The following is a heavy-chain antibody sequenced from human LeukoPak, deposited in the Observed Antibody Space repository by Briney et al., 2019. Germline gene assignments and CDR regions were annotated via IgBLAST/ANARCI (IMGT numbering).Heavy chain of an antibody. CDR2: IKTDGSEK. V-gene: IGHV3-7*01. Sequence: GGSLRLSCAASGFTFSTYGVHWVRQAPGKGLQWVANIKTDGSEKYYVDSVKGRFTISRDNAKNSLYLQMNSLRAEDTAVYYCATYSSLNRREFQYWGQGTLLTVSS. J-gene: IGHJ1*01. CDR3: ATYSSLNRREFQY. D-gene: IGHD3-22*01. CDR1: GFTFSTYG.